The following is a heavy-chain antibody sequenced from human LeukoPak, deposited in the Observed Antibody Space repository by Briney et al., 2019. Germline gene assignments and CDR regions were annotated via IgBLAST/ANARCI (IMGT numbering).Heavy chain of an antibody. Sequence: ASVKVSCKASGYTFRQYSMSWVRQAPGKGLEWMGWLSPSHTTRVYAQQFQGRVTMTADTNTNTVSMELRSLTSDDTAGYFCARDYILSLETENGDGFAIWGQGTVVSVSS. CDR3: ARDYILSLETENGDGFAI. D-gene: IGHD3-3*02. CDR1: GYTFRQYS. J-gene: IGHJ3*02. CDR2: LSPSHTTR. V-gene: IGHV1-18*01.